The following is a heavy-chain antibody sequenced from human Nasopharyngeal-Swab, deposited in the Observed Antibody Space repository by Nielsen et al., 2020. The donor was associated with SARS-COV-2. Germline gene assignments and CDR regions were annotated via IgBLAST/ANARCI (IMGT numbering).Heavy chain of an antibody. CDR2: MWYAGSSE. CDR1: GFTLSNYN. CDR3: ARESGVSSTSPFDC. D-gene: IGHD2-2*01. V-gene: IGHV3-33*08. J-gene: IGHJ4*02. Sequence: GESLKISCAASGFTLSNYNMHWVRQGPGKGLEWVAVMWYAGSSERYADSVKGRFTISRDISKNTLYLQMNSLRAEDTAVYYCARESGVSSTSPFDCWGRGTLVTVSS.